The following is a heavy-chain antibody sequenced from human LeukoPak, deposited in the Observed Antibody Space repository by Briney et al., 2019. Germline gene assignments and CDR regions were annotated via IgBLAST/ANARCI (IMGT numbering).Heavy chain of an antibody. CDR2: VHLGGAS. V-gene: IGHV4-4*02. CDR1: GGSILTTNW. J-gene: IGHJ4*02. CDR3: ARARGDYYDSSGYYSAFDY. D-gene: IGHD3-22*01. Sequence: SRTLSLTCAVSGGSILTTNWWCWVRQPPGKGLEWIGEVHLGGASNYNPSLKSRVSMSIDKSKNQLSLKLTSVTAADTAVYYCARARGDYYDSSGYYSAFDYWGQGTLVTVSS.